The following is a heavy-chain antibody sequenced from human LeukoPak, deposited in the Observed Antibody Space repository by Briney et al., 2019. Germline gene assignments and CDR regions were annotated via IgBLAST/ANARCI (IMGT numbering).Heavy chain of an antibody. V-gene: IGHV3-23*01. CDR3: AKVSGVNYYGSGSNAFDI. CDR2: ISGSGGST. D-gene: IGHD3-10*01. Sequence: QSGGSLRLSCAASGFTFSSYSMNWVRQAPGKGLEWVSAISGSGGSTYYADSVKGRFTISRDNSKNTLYLQMNSLRAEDTAVYYCAKVSGVNYYGSGSNAFDIWGQGTMVTVSS. CDR1: GFTFSSYS. J-gene: IGHJ3*02.